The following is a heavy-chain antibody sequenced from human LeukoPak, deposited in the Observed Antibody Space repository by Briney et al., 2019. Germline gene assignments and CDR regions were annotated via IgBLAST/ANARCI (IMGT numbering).Heavy chain of an antibody. Sequence: GGSLGLSCVTSGFMFSTYAMSWVRQAPGKGLEWVSIISGSGERTYYADSVKGRFTVSRDNSKNTLYLQMKSLRAEDTAVYYCVSQSYSGSDNYYFHYWGQGTLVAVSS. D-gene: IGHD1-26*01. V-gene: IGHV3-23*01. CDR2: ISGSGERT. J-gene: IGHJ4*02. CDR1: GFMFSTYA. CDR3: VSQSYSGSDNYYFHY.